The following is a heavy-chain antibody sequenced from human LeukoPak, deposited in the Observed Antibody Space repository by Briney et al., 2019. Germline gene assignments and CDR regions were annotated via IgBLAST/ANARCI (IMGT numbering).Heavy chain of an antibody. J-gene: IGHJ4*02. Sequence: GRSLRLSCAASGFTFSRYGMHWVGQAPGKGLEWVGVISYDGSKKYYADSVKGGLTIYRDKDKKYLYVQMNSLRAEDTALYYCARLPPDDYCYYYYFDYWGQGTLVTVSS. CDR2: ISYDGSKK. CDR1: GFTFSRYG. D-gene: IGHD3-22*01. CDR3: ARLPPDDYCYYYYFDY. V-gene: IGHV3-30*03.